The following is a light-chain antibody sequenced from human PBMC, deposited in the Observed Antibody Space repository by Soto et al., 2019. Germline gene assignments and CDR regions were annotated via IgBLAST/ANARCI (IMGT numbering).Light chain of an antibody. CDR2: DAS. J-gene: IGKJ4*01. V-gene: IGKV1-5*01. CDR1: QSISSW. CDR3: QQYNSYSPT. Sequence: DIQMTQSPSTLSASEGDRVTITCRASQSISSWLAWYQQKPGKAPKLLIYDASSLESGVPSRFSGSGSGTEFTLTISSLQPDDFATYYCQQYNSYSPTFGGGTKVEIK.